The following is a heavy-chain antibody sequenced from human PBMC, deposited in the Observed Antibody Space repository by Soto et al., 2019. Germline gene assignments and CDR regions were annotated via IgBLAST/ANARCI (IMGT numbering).Heavy chain of an antibody. V-gene: IGHV3-23*01. D-gene: IGHD2-15*01. J-gene: IGHJ4*02. CDR2: ISGSGGST. Sequence: EVQLLESGGGLVQPGGSLRLSCTASGFTFSSYAMSWVRQAPGKGLEWVSAISGSGGSTYYADSVKGRFTISRDNSKNTLYLQMNSLRVEDTAVYYCAKQVVVVAATLYFDYWGQGTLVTVSS. CDR1: GFTFSSYA. CDR3: AKQVVVVAATLYFDY.